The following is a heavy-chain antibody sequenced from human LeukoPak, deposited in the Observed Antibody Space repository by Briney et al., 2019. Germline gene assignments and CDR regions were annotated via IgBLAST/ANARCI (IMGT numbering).Heavy chain of an antibody. Sequence: GSLRLSCAASGFTFSSYAMSWVRQAPGKGLEWVSAISGSGGSTYYADSVKGRFTISRDNSKNTLYLQMNSLRAEDTAVYYCAKDPYSGSYFDYWGQGILVTVSS. V-gene: IGHV3-23*01. J-gene: IGHJ4*02. CDR1: GFTFSSYA. CDR2: ISGSGGST. CDR3: AKDPYSGSYFDY. D-gene: IGHD1-26*01.